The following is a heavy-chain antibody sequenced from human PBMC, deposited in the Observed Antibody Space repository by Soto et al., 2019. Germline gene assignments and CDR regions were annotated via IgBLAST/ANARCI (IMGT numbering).Heavy chain of an antibody. CDR2: ISGSGGGT. Sequence: EVRLLESGGGIVQPGGSLRLSCAASGFTFGNYAMTWVRQAPGKGLECVSRISGSGGGTYYADSVKGRFTISRDNSENTLYLHLNSLRVEDTAIYYCAKDLYYYDSSLDDYWGQGTLVTVSS. V-gene: IGHV3-23*01. CDR1: GFTFGNYA. D-gene: IGHD3-22*01. CDR3: AKDLYYYDSSLDDY. J-gene: IGHJ4*02.